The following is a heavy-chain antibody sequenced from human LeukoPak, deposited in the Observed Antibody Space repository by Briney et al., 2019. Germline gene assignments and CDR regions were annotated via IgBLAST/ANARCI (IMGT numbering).Heavy chain of an antibody. Sequence: SETLSLTCTVSGGSISSSSYYWGWIRQSPGKGLEWIGSIYYSGSTYYNPSLKSRVTISVDTSKNQFSLKLSSVTAADTAVYYCARISTSSEYYYYMDVWGKGNTVTV. CDR3: ARISTSSEYYYYMDV. J-gene: IGHJ6*03. D-gene: IGHD6-6*01. CDR1: GGSISSSSYY. CDR2: IYYSGST. V-gene: IGHV4-39*01.